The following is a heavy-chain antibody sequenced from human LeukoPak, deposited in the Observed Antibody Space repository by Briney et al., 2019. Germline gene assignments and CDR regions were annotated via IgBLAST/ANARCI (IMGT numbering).Heavy chain of an antibody. Sequence: SETLSLTCTVSGGSISSYYWSWIRQPPGKGLEWIGYIYYSGSTNYNPSLKSRVTISVDTSKNQFSLKLSSVTAADTYVYYCAREGGLRYFDWWERHWFDSLGQRTLVTVSS. CDR2: IYYSGST. V-gene: IGHV4-59*01. D-gene: IGHD3-9*01. CDR1: GGSISSYY. CDR3: AREGGLRYFDWWERHWFDS. J-gene: IGHJ5*01.